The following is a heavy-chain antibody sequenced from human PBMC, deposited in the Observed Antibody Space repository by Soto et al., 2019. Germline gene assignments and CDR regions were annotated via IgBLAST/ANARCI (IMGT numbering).Heavy chain of an antibody. Sequence: ASVKVSCKASGYTFTSYGISWVRQAPGQGLEWMGWISAYNGNTNYAQKLQGRVTMATDTSTSTAYMELRSLRSDDTAVYYCARVATIPLYSDYWGQGTLVTVSS. CDR2: ISAYNGNT. V-gene: IGHV1-18*01. CDR3: ARVATIPLYSDY. D-gene: IGHD5-12*01. J-gene: IGHJ4*02. CDR1: GYTFTSYG.